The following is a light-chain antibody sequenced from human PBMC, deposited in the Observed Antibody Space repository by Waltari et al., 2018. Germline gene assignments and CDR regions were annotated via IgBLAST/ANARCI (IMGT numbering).Light chain of an antibody. J-gene: IGLJ3*02. CDR1: IFGNKN. V-gene: IGLV3-1*01. Sequence: SYELTQPPSVSVSPGQTASITCSGDIFGNKNASWYQQKPGQSPLLVIYQDTKRPSGIPERFTGSKSANAATRTITGTQAMDEADYYCQALGTGAWVFGGGTKLTVL. CDR3: QALGTGAWV. CDR2: QDT.